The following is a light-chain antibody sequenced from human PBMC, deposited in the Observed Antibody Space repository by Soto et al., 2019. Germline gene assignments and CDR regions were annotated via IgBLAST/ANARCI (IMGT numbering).Light chain of an antibody. CDR3: HQYNNWYT. Sequence: ETVMTQSPATLSVSPGERATLSCRASQSVRSNLAWYQQKPGQAPRLLIYDASTRATGIPARFSGSGSGTEFTLSISSLQSEDFAVYYCHQYNNWYTFGQGTKLEIK. V-gene: IGKV3D-15*01. CDR1: QSVRSN. CDR2: DAS. J-gene: IGKJ2*01.